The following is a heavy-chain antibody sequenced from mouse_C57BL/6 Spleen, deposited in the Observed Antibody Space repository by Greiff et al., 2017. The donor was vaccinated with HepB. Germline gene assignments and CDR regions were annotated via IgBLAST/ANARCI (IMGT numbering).Heavy chain of an antibody. CDR2: IDPNSGGT. V-gene: IGHV1-72*01. CDR3: ARGSLAVVAERAMDY. D-gene: IGHD1-1*01. Sequence: VQLQQSGAELVKPGASVKLSCKASGYTFTSYWMHWVKQRPGRGLEWIGRIDPNSGGTKYNEKFKSKATLTVDKPSSTAYMQLSSLTSEDSAVYYCARGSLAVVAERAMDYWGQGTSVTVSS. CDR1: GYTFTSYW. J-gene: IGHJ4*01.